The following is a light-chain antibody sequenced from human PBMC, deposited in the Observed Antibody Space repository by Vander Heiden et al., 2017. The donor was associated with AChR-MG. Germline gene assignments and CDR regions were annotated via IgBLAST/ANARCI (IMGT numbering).Light chain of an antibody. CDR2: AAS. V-gene: IGKV1-9*01. CDR3: QQLNGYPFT. Sequence: IQLTQSPSPLSAAVGARVTITCRASQAITTNLAWYQQKPGQATKLLIYAASRLQFGVPPRFRGSGSGTEFALTISSLQPEDSATYYCQQLNGYPFTFGPGTKVEIK. CDR1: QAITTN. J-gene: IGKJ3*01.